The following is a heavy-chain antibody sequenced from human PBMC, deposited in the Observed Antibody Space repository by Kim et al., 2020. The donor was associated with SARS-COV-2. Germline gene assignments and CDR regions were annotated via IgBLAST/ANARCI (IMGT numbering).Heavy chain of an antibody. Sequence: DSRKGRFTTSRDNSKNTLYLQMNSLRAEDTAVYYCARDRDGSGSYYDPWGQGTLVTVSS. CDR3: ARDRDGSGSYYDP. D-gene: IGHD3-10*01. J-gene: IGHJ5*02. V-gene: IGHV3-30*01.